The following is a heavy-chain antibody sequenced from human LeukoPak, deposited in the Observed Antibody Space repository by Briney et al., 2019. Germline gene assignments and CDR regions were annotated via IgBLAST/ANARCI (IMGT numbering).Heavy chain of an antibody. CDR2: IYYSGCT. CDR1: GGSISSYY. CDR3: ARGRSSMVRGYYYYYMDV. J-gene: IGHJ6*03. V-gene: IGHV4-59*01. Sequence: SETLSLTCTVSGGSISSYYWSWIRQPPGKGLEWIGHIYYSGCTNYNPSCKRRVAISVDTSKNQFALKLSSVTAADTAVYYCARGRSSMVRGYYYYYMDVWGKGTTVTISS. D-gene: IGHD3-10*01.